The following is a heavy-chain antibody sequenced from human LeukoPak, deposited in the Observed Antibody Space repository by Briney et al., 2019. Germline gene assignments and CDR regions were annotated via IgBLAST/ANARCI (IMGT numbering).Heavy chain of an antibody. V-gene: IGHV3-21*01. Sequence: GGSLRLSCAASGFTFSSYSMNWVRQAPGKGLEWVSSISSSSSYIYYADSVKGRFPISRDNAKDSLYLQMNSLRAEDTAVYYCARDSSSAIFGVVIHYWGQGTLVTVSS. CDR1: GFTFSSYS. J-gene: IGHJ4*02. D-gene: IGHD3-3*01. CDR2: ISSSSSYI. CDR3: ARDSSSAIFGVVIHY.